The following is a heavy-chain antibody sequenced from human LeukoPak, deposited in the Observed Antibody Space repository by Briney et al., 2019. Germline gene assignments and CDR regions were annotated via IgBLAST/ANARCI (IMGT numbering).Heavy chain of an antibody. J-gene: IGHJ3*02. D-gene: IGHD3-22*01. CDR2: IYPGDSDT. CDR1: GYSFTSYW. V-gene: IGHV5-51*01. Sequence: GESLKISCKGSGYSFTSYWIGWVRQMPGKGLEWMGIIYPGDSDTRYSSSFQGQVTISADKSISTAYLQWSSLKASDTAMYYCARLIYYDSSGYRDAFDIWAKGQWSPSLQ. CDR3: ARLIYYDSSGYRDAFDI.